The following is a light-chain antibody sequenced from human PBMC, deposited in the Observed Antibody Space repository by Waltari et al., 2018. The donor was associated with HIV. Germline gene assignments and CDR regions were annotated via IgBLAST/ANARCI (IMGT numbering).Light chain of an antibody. J-gene: IGLJ2*01. CDR2: EVS. Sequence: QSALTQPASVSGSPGQSITISCTGTSSDVGGYNYVSWYQQHPGKAPKLMIYEVSNRPSGFSNRFSASRSGNTASLTSSGLQAEDEADYYCSSYTSSSTLVVFGGGTKLTVL. CDR1: SSDVGGYNY. CDR3: SSYTSSSTLVV. V-gene: IGLV2-14*01.